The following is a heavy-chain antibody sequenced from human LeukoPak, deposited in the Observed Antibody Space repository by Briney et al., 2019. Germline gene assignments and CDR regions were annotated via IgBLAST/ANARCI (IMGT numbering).Heavy chain of an antibody. Sequence: GGSLRLSCAASGFTFSTYWMHWVRQAPGKGLLWVSRINGDGTSAKYADSVKGRFTISRDNARHTLYLQMNSLRAEDTAVYYCARASTTVPNLLDYWGQGTLVTVSS. D-gene: IGHD4-17*01. CDR2: INGDGTSA. CDR3: ARASTTVPNLLDY. V-gene: IGHV3-74*03. CDR1: GFTFSTYW. J-gene: IGHJ4*02.